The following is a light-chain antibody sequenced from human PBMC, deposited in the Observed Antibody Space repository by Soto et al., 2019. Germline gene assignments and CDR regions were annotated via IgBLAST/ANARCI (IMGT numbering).Light chain of an antibody. Sequence: QLVLTQPPSVSEAPGQRVTISCSGRSSNIGNNPVNWYQHLPGKAPKLLIYSDDLLPSGVSDRFSGSKSGTSASLAISGLHSEDEADYYCAAWDDSLNGPVFGGGTQLTVL. CDR2: SDD. CDR3: AAWDDSLNGPV. CDR1: SSNIGNNP. J-gene: IGLJ2*01. V-gene: IGLV1-36*01.